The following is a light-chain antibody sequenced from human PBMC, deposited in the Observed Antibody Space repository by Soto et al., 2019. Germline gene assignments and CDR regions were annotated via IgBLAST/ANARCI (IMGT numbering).Light chain of an antibody. CDR2: AAS. V-gene: IGKV1-27*01. J-gene: IGKJ2*01. CDR1: QDISNY. CDR3: QKYNSAPYT. Sequence: DIQMTQSPSSLSASVGDRVTITCRASQDISNYLAWYQQKPGKVPKLLIYAASSLQSGVPSRFSGSGSGTDFILTISSLQPEDVATYYGQKYNSAPYTFGQGTKLQI.